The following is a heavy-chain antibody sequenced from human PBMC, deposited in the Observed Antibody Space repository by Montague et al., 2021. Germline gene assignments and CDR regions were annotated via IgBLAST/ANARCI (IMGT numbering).Heavy chain of an antibody. CDR2: ISTDGSST. V-gene: IGHV3-74*01. Sequence: SLRPSCAASGFTFSSYWMHWVRQAPGKGLVWVSRISTDGSSTTYADSVKGRLTTSRDNAKNMLYLQMNSLRAEDTAVYYCTFYKFRETPRGFDYWGQGTLVTVSA. D-gene: IGHD3-10*01. CDR1: GFTFSSYW. J-gene: IGHJ4*02. CDR3: TFYKFRETPRGFDY.